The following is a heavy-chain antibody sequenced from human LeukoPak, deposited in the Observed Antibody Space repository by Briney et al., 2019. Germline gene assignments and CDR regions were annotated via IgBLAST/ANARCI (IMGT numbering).Heavy chain of an antibody. CDR2: ISYDGSNK. V-gene: IGHV3-30-3*01. D-gene: IGHD3-22*01. J-gene: IGHJ4*02. CDR3: ARDGSGYYSYLDY. CDR1: GFTFSNYA. Sequence: PGGSLRLSCAASGFTFSNYAMHWVRQAPGKGLEWVAVISYDGSNKYYADSVKGRFTISRDNSKNTLYLQMNSLRAEDTAVYYCARDGSGYYSYLDYWGQGTLVTVSS.